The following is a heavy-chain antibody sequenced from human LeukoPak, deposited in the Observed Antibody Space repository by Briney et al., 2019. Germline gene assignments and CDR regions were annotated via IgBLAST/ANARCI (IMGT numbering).Heavy chain of an antibody. CDR1: GFTFSDAW. J-gene: IGHJ4*01. Sequence: PGGSLRLSCAASGFTFSDAWMSWVRQAPGKGLEWVGRIKSKTDGGTTDYAAPVKGRFTISRDDSKNTLYLQMNSLQTEDTAVYYCTSSSAEEWLLDCWGQGTLVTVSS. CDR2: IKSKTDGGTT. D-gene: IGHD6-19*01. V-gene: IGHV3-15*01. CDR3: TSSSAEEWLLDC.